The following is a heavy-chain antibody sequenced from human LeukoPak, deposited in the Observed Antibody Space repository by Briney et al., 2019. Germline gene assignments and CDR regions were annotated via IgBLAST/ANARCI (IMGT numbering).Heavy chain of an antibody. CDR3: ARVPVPLGYCSSTSCYGRGYYFDY. D-gene: IGHD2-2*01. Sequence: PSDTLSLTCAVYGGSFSGYYWSWIRQPPGKGLEWIGEINHSGSTNYNPSLKSRVTISVDTYKNQFSLKLSSVTAADTAVYYCARVPVPLGYCSSTSCYGRGYYFDYWGQGSLVTVAS. V-gene: IGHV4-34*01. J-gene: IGHJ4*02. CDR1: GGSFSGYY. CDR2: INHSGST.